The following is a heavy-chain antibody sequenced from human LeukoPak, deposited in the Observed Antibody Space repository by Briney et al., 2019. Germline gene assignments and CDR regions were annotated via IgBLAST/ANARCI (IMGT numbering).Heavy chain of an antibody. V-gene: IGHV4-59*08. CDR1: GVSFDGYY. CDR3: ARLLRGELTFDY. Sequence: SETLSLTCAVSGVSFDGYYWSWIRQPPGKGLEWIGYIYYSGSTNYNPSLKSRVTISVDTSKNQFSLKLSSVTAADTAVYYCARLLRGELTFDYWGQGTLVTVSS. CDR2: IYYSGST. D-gene: IGHD1-26*01. J-gene: IGHJ4*02.